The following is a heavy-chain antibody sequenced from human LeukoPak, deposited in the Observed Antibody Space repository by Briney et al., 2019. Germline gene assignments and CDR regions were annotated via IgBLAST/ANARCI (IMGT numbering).Heavy chain of an antibody. CDR3: VRKPSYGDYVFDY. V-gene: IGHV4-59*01. CDR1: GGSISSYY. D-gene: IGHD4-17*01. Sequence: SETLSLTCTVSGGSISSYYWSWIRQPPGKGLEWIGYIYYSGSTNYNPSLKSRVTISVDTSKNQFSLKLSSVTAADTAVYYCVRKPSYGDYVFDYWGQGTLVTVSS. J-gene: IGHJ4*02. CDR2: IYYSGST.